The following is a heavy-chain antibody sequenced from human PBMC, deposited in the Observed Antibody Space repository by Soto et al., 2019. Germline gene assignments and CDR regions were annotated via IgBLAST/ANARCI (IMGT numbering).Heavy chain of an antibody. V-gene: IGHV1-2*04. CDR1: GYTFTGYY. D-gene: IGHD2-2*01. J-gene: IGHJ3*02. Sequence: ASVKVSCKASGYTFTGYYMHWVRQAPGQGLEWMGWINPNGGGTNYAQKFQGWVTMTRDTSISTAYMELSRLRSDDTAVYYCATQVQGRCSSTSCSKEDAFDIWGQGTMVTVSS. CDR2: INPNGGGT. CDR3: ATQVQGRCSSTSCSKEDAFDI.